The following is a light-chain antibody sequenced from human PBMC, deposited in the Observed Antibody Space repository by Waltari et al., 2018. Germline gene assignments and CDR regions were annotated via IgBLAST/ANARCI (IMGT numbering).Light chain of an antibody. CDR3: HQYVESPAT. J-gene: IGKJ1*01. CDR2: HAS. CDR1: QSVSTY. Sequence: IVLTQSPGTVSLSPGDRATFSCWASQSVSTYLALSQQKPGQAPRLLIYHASTRATGIPDRFSGSGSGTDFSLTISRLEPEDFAMYYCHQYVESPATFGQGTKVEIK. V-gene: IGKV3-20*01.